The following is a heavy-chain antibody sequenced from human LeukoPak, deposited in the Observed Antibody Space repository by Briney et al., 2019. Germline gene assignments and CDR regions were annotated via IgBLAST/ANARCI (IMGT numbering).Heavy chain of an antibody. CDR1: GYTFHKNY. CDR2: INHYDGST. V-gene: IGHV1-46*02. Sequence: GASVKVSCKASGYTFHKNYMHWVRQTPGQALEWMGIINHYDGSTTYAQSFQGRVTVTRDTSTNAVYMELSSLRDEDTGVYYCAREAPRYRAVTGLRAFDVWGQGTMVTVSS. J-gene: IGHJ3*01. CDR3: AREAPRYRAVTGLRAFDV. D-gene: IGHD2-21*02.